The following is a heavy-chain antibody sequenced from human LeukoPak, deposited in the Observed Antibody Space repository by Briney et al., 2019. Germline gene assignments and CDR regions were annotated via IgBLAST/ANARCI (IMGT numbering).Heavy chain of an antibody. CDR3: ARTSHYVDIAATIPYGIYYFDY. CDR1: GYAFTSYD. D-gene: IGHD5-12*01. Sequence: GASVKVSCKASGYAFTSYDINWVRQATGQGLEWMGWMNPNSGNTGYAQKFQGRVTMTRNTSISTAYMELSSLRSDDTAVYYCARTSHYVDIAATIPYGIYYFDYWGQGTLVTVSS. CDR2: MNPNSGNT. J-gene: IGHJ4*02. V-gene: IGHV1-8*01.